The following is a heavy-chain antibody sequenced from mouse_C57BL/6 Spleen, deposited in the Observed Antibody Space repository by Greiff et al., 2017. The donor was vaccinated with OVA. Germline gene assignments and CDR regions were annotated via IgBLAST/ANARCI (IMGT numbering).Heavy chain of an antibody. CDR3: ASGDGNYSWFAY. Sequence: QVQLQQSGAELVMPGASVKLSCKASGYTFTSYWMHWVKQRPGQGLEWIGEIDPADSYTNYNQKFKGKSTLTVDKSSRPAYMQLSSLTSEDSAVYYCASGDGNYSWFAYWGQGTLVTVSA. D-gene: IGHD2-1*01. J-gene: IGHJ3*01. CDR1: GYTFTSYW. V-gene: IGHV1-69*01. CDR2: IDPADSYT.